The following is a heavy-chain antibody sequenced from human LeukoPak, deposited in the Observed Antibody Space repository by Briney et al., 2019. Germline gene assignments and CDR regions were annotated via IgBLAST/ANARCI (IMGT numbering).Heavy chain of an antibody. D-gene: IGHD2-15*01. Sequence: PSETLSLTCAVYGGSFSGYYWSWIRQPPGKGLEWTGEINHSGSTNYNPSLKSRVTISVDTSKNQFSLKLSSVTAADTAVYYCARGGRIVVVVAARRYNWFDPWGQGTLVTVSS. CDR1: GGSFSGYY. CDR2: INHSGST. V-gene: IGHV4-34*01. J-gene: IGHJ5*02. CDR3: ARGGRIVVVVAARRYNWFDP.